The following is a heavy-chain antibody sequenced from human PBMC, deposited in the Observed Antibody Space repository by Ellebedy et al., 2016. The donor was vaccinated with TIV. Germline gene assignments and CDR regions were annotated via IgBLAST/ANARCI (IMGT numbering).Heavy chain of an antibody. D-gene: IGHD3-9*01. CDR3: AGGGILNYDIYGLDV. V-gene: IGHV3-74*01. CDR2: IYRDGNRI. J-gene: IGHJ6*02. Sequence: GGSLRLSXAASGFTFSGYWMHWVRQGPGKGLEWLSRIYRDGNRINYADSVRGRFTISRDNAKNTLYLQMNSLRAEDTAVYYCAGGGILNYDIYGLDVWGQGTTVTVSS. CDR1: GFTFSGYW.